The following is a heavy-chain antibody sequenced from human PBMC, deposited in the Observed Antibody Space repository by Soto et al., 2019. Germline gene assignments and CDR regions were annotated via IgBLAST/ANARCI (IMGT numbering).Heavy chain of an antibody. Sequence: EVQLVEAGGGLVQPGGSLRLSCAVSGFTFSDHYMDWVRQAPGKGLEWVGRSTDQAHNFNTFYAASVKGRFMISRDDSKKSLYLQMNSLRIEDAAVYYCVRATPKATSWASVACWGQGTVVTVSS. J-gene: IGHJ4*02. CDR2: STDQAHNFNT. D-gene: IGHD2-2*01. V-gene: IGHV3-72*01. CDR3: VRATPKATSWASVAC. CDR1: GFTFSDHY.